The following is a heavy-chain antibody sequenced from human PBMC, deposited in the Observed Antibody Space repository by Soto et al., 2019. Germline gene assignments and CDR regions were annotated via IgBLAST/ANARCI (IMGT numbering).Heavy chain of an antibody. D-gene: IGHD1-7*01. V-gene: IGHV3-74*01. J-gene: IGHJ3*01. CDR3: ARSLPGTYGAFDL. CDR1: EFTFRSYW. Sequence: EVQLVDSGGGLVQPGGSLRLSCAASEFTFRSYWMHWVRQSPGKGLVWVSRISGDGSSTTYADSVRDRFTITRDNAKNTVYLQMDRLRAEDTAVYYCARSLPGTYGAFDLWGKGTMGSVSS. CDR2: ISGDGSST.